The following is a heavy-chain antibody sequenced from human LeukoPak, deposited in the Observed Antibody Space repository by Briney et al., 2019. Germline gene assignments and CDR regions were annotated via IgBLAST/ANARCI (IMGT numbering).Heavy chain of an antibody. Sequence: GGSLRLSCAASGFTFNSYWISWVRQAPGKGLEWLATINQDGSEKYYVDSVKGRFTISRDNAKSSLFLQMNSLRAEDTAVYYCAKGATVSATGTIDYWGQGTLVTVSS. CDR3: AKGATVSATGTIDY. J-gene: IGHJ4*02. V-gene: IGHV3-7*05. CDR1: GFTFNSYW. D-gene: IGHD6-13*01. CDR2: INQDGSEK.